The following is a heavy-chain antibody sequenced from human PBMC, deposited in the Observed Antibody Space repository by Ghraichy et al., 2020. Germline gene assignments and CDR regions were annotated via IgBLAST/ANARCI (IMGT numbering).Heavy chain of an antibody. CDR2: ISYDGSNK. Sequence: LSLTCAASGFTFSSYGMHWVRQAPGKGLEWVAVISYDGSNKYYSDSVKGRFTISRDNSKNTLYLQMNSLRAEDTAVYYCAKVLDSSGEDWWGQGTLVTVSS. CDR1: GFTFSSYG. J-gene: IGHJ4*02. D-gene: IGHD3-22*01. V-gene: IGHV3-30*18. CDR3: AKVLDSSGEDW.